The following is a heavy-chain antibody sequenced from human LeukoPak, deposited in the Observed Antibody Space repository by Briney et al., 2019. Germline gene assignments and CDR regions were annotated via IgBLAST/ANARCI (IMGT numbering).Heavy chain of an antibody. CDR1: GYTFTNYP. Sequence: ASVKVSCKASGYTFTNYPMNWVRQAPGQGLEGMGWINTNTGNPTYAPGFTGRFVFSLDTSVSTAFLQISSLKAEDTAVYYCARDAPGKYFVWFDPWGQGTLVTVSS. J-gene: IGHJ5*02. D-gene: IGHD1-14*01. CDR3: ARDAPGKYFVWFDP. CDR2: INTNTGNP. V-gene: IGHV7-4-1*02.